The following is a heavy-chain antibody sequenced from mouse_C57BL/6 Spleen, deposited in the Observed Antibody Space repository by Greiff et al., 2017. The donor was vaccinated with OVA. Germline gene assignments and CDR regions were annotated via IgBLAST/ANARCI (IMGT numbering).Heavy chain of an antibody. Sequence: EVQLQESGGGLVKPGGSLKLSCAASGFTFSSYAMSWVRQTPEKRLEWVATISDGGSYTYYPDNVKGRFTISRDNAKNNLYLQMSHLKSEDTAMYYCARYYYGSRRDYAMDCWGQGTSVTVSS. CDR1: GFTFSSYA. J-gene: IGHJ4*01. CDR3: ARYYYGSRRDYAMDC. D-gene: IGHD1-1*01. V-gene: IGHV5-4*01. CDR2: ISDGGSYT.